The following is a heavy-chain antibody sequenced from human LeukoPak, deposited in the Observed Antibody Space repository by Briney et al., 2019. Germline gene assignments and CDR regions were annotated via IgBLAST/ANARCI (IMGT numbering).Heavy chain of an antibody. CDR1: GGSINNYY. CDR2: IAYSGDT. J-gene: IGHJ4*02. V-gene: IGHV4-59*01. Sequence: SETLSLTCTVSGGSINNYYWSWIRQPPGKGLEWIGYIAYSGDTNYNPSPKSRVTISVDTSKNQFSLKLSSVTAADTAVYYCARGYDSSGYLYGYWGQGTLVTVSS. D-gene: IGHD3-22*01. CDR3: ARGYDSSGYLYGY.